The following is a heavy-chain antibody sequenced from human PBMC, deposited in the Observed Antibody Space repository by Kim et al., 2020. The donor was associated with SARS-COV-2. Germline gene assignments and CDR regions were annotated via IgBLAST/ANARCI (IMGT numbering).Heavy chain of an antibody. CDR1: GYSFTSYW. J-gene: IGHJ6*02. D-gene: IGHD2-2*01. Sequence: GESLKISCKGSGYSFTSYWIGWVRQMPGKGLEWMGIIYPGDSDTRYSPSFQGQVTISADKSISTAYLQWSSLKASDTAMYYCARHYTPPYQLPHYYYYGMDAWGQGTTVTVSS. CDR3: ARHYTPPYQLPHYYYYGMDA. V-gene: IGHV5-51*01. CDR2: IYPGDSDT.